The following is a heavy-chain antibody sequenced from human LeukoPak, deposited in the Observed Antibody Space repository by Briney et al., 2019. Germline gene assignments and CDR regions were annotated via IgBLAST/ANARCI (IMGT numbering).Heavy chain of an antibody. V-gene: IGHV3-23*01. CDR2: ISGSGGST. D-gene: IGHD6-19*01. CDR3: ARGGSGSQFDY. Sequence: GGSLRLSCAASGFTFSSYGMSWVRQAPGKGLEWVSAISGSGGSTYYADSVKGRFTISRDNSKNTLYLQMNSLRAEDTAVYYCARGGSGSQFDYWGQGTLVTVSS. CDR1: GFTFSSYG. J-gene: IGHJ4*02.